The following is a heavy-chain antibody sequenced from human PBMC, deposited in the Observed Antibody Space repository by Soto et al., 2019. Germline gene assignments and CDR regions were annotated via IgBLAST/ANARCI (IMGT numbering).Heavy chain of an antibody. CDR3: ARGDRGAFDL. Sequence: PGGSLRLSSAAPGFTFSYYWMHWVRQAPGQGLVWVSRIHSDGSSTTYADSVKGRFTISRDNAKNTLYLQMNSLRAEDTAVYYCARGDRGAFDLWGQGTMVTVSS. V-gene: IGHV3-74*01. J-gene: IGHJ3*01. D-gene: IGHD2-21*02. CDR1: GFTFSYYW. CDR2: IHSDGSST.